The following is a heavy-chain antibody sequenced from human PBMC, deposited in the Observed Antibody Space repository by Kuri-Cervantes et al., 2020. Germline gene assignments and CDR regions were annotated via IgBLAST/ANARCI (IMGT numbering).Heavy chain of an antibody. J-gene: IGHJ3*02. CDR2: ISAYNGNT. D-gene: IGHD6-19*01. Sequence: ASVKVSCKASGYTFTSYGISWVRQAPGQGLEWMGWISAYNGNTNYAQKLQGRVTMTTDTSTSTAYMELSSLRSEDTAVYYCARDVRSYSSGWYTDAFDIWGQGTMVTVSS. CDR1: GYTFTSYG. V-gene: IGHV1-18*01. CDR3: ARDVRSYSSGWYTDAFDI.